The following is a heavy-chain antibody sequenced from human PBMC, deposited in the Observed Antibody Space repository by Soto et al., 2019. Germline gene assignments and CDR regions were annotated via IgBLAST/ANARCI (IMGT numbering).Heavy chain of an antibody. D-gene: IGHD2-2*01. CDR1: GYTFTSYG. CDR3: ARDWDIVVGTGADKHLYYMDV. J-gene: IGHJ6*03. CDR2: ISGYNGNT. V-gene: IGHV1-18*01. Sequence: ASVKVSCKASGYTFTSYGISWVRQAPGQGLEWMGWISGYNGNTNYAQKFQGRVTMTTDTSTSTAYMEVRSLRSDDTAVYHCARDWDIVVGTGADKHLYYMDVWGKGTTVTVSS.